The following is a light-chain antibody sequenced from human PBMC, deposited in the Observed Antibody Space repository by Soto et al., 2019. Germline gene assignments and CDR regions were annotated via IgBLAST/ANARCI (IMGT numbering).Light chain of an antibody. CDR2: GAS. CDR3: QQYNNWPRV. CDR1: QSVSSN. J-gene: IGKJ1*01. Sequence: EILMTQSPSTLSVSVGERATLTCRASQSVSSNLDWYQQKPGKAPRLLIYGASSMASGIPARFSGSGSGTEFTLTISSLQSEDFAVYYCQQYNNWPRVFGQGTKVDIK. V-gene: IGKV3-15*01.